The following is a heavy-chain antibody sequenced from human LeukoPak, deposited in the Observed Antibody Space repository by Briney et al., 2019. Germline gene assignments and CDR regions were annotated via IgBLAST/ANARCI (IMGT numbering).Heavy chain of an antibody. V-gene: IGHV4-59*12. CDR2: IYNSGST. J-gene: IGHJ4*02. Sequence: SETLSLTCTVSGDSFSYFYWSWIRQPPGKGLEWIGYIYNSGSTSYNPSLKSRVTISVDTSKNQFSLKLSSVTAADTAVYYCARVLGILLWFGESHRPFDYWGQGTLVTVSS. CDR3: ARVLGILLWFGESHRPFDY. D-gene: IGHD3-10*01. CDR1: GDSFSYFY.